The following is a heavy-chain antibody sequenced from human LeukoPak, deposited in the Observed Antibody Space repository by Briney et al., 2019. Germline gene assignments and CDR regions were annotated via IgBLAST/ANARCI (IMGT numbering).Heavy chain of an antibody. D-gene: IGHD3-22*01. CDR3: ARTHYYDLDY. J-gene: IGHJ4*02. V-gene: IGHV3-7*01. CDR2: IDQDGSEK. Sequence: PGGSLRLSCAASGLTFSTYWMSWVRQAPGKGLEWVANIDQDGSEKYYVDSVKGRFTISRDNAKNSLYLQMNSLRAEDTAVYYCARTHYYDLDYWGQGTLVTVSS. CDR1: GLTFSTYW.